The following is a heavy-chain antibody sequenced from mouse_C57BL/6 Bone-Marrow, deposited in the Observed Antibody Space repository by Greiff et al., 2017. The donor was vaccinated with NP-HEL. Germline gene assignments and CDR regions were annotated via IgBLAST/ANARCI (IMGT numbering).Heavy chain of an antibody. Sequence: QVQLQQSGAELVKPGASVKMSCKASGYTFTSYWITWVKQRPGQGLEWIGDIYPGSGSTNYNEKFKSKATLTVDTSSSTAYMQLSSLTSEDSAVYYCARSYYGSSSWFAYWGQGTLVTVSA. CDR3: ARSYYGSSSWFAY. D-gene: IGHD1-1*01. CDR1: GYTFTSYW. J-gene: IGHJ3*01. V-gene: IGHV1-55*01. CDR2: IYPGSGST.